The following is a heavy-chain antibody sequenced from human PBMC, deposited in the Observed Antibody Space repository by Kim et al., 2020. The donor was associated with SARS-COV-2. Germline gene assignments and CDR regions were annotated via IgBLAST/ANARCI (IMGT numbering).Heavy chain of an antibody. J-gene: IGHJ6*02. Sequence: GGSLRLSCAASGFSISKEWMSWVRQAPGQGLGWVGRIKSKFDGGTTDYTAPVKGRFTIARDDSLNMLYLQMNSLKTEDTAVYYCTTDRFVWGQGTTVTVSS. CDR2: IKSKFDGGTT. CDR3: TTDRFV. CDR1: GFSISKEW. V-gene: IGHV3-15*01.